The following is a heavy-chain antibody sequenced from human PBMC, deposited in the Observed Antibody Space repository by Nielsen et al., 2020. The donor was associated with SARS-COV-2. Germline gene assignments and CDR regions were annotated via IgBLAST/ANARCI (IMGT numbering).Heavy chain of an antibody. D-gene: IGHD1-26*01. CDR1: GFSFNNYW. J-gene: IGHJ4*02. CDR3: AREGGVGATTGIDY. Sequence: GESLKISCEGSGFSFNNYWMAWVRQAPGKGLEWVAVIWYDGSNKYYADSVKGRFTISRDNSKNTLYLQMNSLRAEDTAVYYCAREGGVGATTGIDYWGQGTLVTVSS. V-gene: IGHV3-33*08. CDR2: IWYDGSNK.